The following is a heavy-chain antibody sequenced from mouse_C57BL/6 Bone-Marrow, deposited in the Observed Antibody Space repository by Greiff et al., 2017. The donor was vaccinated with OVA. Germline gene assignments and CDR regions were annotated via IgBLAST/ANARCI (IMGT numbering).Heavy chain of an antibody. CDR1: GYTFTSYW. Sequence: QVQLQQPGAELVRPGTSVKLSCKASGYTFTSYWMHWVKQRPGQGLEWIGVIDPSDSYTNYNQKFKGKATLTVDTSSSTAYMQLSSLTSEDSAVYYCARDYYGSSLGYFDVWGTGTTVTVSS. J-gene: IGHJ1*03. D-gene: IGHD1-1*01. CDR3: ARDYYGSSLGYFDV. CDR2: IDPSDSYT. V-gene: IGHV1-59*01.